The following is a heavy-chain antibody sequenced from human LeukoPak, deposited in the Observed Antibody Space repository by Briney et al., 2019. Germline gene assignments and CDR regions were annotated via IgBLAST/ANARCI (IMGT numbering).Heavy chain of an antibody. CDR2: ISGSGGST. V-gene: IGHV3-23*01. J-gene: IGHJ4*02. CDR3: AKDEYYYDSSGPDY. Sequence: GGSLRLSCAASGFTFSSYAMSWVRQAPGKGLEWVSAISGSGGSTYYADSVKGRFTISRDNSKNTLYLQMNSLRAEDTAVYYCAKDEYYYDSSGPDYWGQGTLVTVSS. D-gene: IGHD3-22*01. CDR1: GFTFSSYA.